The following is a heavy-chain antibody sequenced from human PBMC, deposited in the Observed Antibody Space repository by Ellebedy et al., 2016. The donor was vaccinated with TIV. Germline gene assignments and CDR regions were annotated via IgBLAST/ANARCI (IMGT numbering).Heavy chain of an antibody. V-gene: IGHV3-23*01. CDR3: AREVGGGGAY. Sequence: GESLKISXAASGFTFSTYAMNWVRRAPGKGLEWVSVVSGGGGSTYYVDSVQGRFTISRDNSKNTLYLQMNSLRAEDTAVYYCAREVGGGGAYWGQGTLVTVSS. D-gene: IGHD2-21*01. CDR2: VSGGGGST. J-gene: IGHJ4*02. CDR1: GFTFSTYA.